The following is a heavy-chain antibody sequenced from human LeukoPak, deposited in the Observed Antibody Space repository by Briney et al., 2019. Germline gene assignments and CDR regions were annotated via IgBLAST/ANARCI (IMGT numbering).Heavy chain of an antibody. CDR1: GGSFSGYY. CDR2: INHSGST. Sequence: SETLSLTCAVYGGSFSGYYWSWIRQPPGKGLEWIGEINHSGSTNYNPSLKSRVTISVDTSKNQFSLKLSSVTAADTAVYCCARGMNYYGSGSYYNWFDPWGQGTLVTVSS. V-gene: IGHV4-34*01. CDR3: ARGMNYYGSGSYYNWFDP. J-gene: IGHJ5*02. D-gene: IGHD3-10*01.